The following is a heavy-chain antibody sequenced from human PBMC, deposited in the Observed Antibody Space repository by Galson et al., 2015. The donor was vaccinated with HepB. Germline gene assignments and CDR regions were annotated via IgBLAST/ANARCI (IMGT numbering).Heavy chain of an antibody. V-gene: IGHV3-21*01. CDR1: GFTFSGSA. CDR3: ARDREVRGIINYYYGMDV. D-gene: IGHD3-10*01. CDR2: ISSSGPHI. J-gene: IGHJ6*02. Sequence: SLRLSCAASGFTFSGSAIHWVRQAPGKGLEWVSSISSSGPHIYYADSVKGRFTISRDNAKNSLYMQMNSLRVEDTAVYYCARDREVRGIINYYYGMDVWGRGTTVTVSS.